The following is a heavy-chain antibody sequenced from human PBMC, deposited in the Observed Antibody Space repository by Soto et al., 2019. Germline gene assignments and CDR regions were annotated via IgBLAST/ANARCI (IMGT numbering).Heavy chain of an antibody. CDR1: GYTFTGYY. V-gene: IGHV1-2*04. CDR2: INPNSGGT. Sequence: ASVKVSCKASGYTFTGYYMHWVRQAPGQGLEWMGWINPNSGGTNYAQKFQGWVTMTRDTSISTAYMELSRLRSDDTAVYYCARAGKGYDFWSGSQWGPGHYYYGMDVWGQGTTVTVSS. J-gene: IGHJ6*02. CDR3: ARAGKGYDFWSGSQWGPGHYYYGMDV. D-gene: IGHD3-3*01.